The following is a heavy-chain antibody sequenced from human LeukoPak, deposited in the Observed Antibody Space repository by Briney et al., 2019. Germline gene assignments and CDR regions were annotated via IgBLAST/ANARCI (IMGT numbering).Heavy chain of an antibody. CDR3: ARQPNWFDP. J-gene: IGHJ5*02. CDR2: ISYSGST. Sequence: PSETLSLTCTVSGGSISSYYWSWIRQPQGKDLEWIGYISYSGSTNYNPSLKSRVTISVDTSKNQFSLKLSSVTAADTAVYYCARQPNWFDPWGQGTLVTVSS. CDR1: GGSISSYY. V-gene: IGHV4-59*08.